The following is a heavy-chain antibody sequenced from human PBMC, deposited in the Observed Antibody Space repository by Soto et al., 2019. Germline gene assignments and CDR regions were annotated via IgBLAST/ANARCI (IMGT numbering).Heavy chain of an antibody. Sequence: SVKVSCKASGGTFSSYAISWVRQAPGQGLEWMGGIIPIFGTANYAQKFQGRVTITADESTSTAYMELSSLRSEDTAVYYCARVAEDYYDSSGYRAFDIWGQGTMVTVSS. V-gene: IGHV1-69*13. D-gene: IGHD3-22*01. CDR2: IIPIFGTA. J-gene: IGHJ3*02. CDR1: GGTFSSYA. CDR3: ARVAEDYYDSSGYRAFDI.